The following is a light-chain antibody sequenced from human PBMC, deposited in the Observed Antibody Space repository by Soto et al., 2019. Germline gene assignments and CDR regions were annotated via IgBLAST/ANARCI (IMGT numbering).Light chain of an antibody. CDR3: QQSYRTPIT. J-gene: IGKJ5*01. Sequence: AIQLTQSPSSLSASVGDRVTITCRASQGISSALAWYQQKPGKAPKLLIYDASSLESGVPSRFSGSGSGTDFTLTISSLQPEDVATYFCQQSYRTPITFGQGTRLEIK. V-gene: IGKV1-13*02. CDR2: DAS. CDR1: QGISSA.